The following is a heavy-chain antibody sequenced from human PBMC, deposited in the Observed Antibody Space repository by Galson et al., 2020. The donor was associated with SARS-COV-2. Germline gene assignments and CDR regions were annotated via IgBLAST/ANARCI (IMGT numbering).Heavy chain of an antibody. CDR2: LYYGGKT. J-gene: IGHJ4*02. CDR3: ARLPVVRGVDY. V-gene: IGHV4-59*01. D-gene: IGHD3-10*01. CDR1: GGSINIYY. Sequence: ASATLSLTCTVSGGSINIYYWSWIRQSPEKGLEWIGYLYYGGKTNYNPSLESRVTISVDTSKNQFSLKLSSVTAADTALYYCARLPVVRGVDYWGQGILVTVSS.